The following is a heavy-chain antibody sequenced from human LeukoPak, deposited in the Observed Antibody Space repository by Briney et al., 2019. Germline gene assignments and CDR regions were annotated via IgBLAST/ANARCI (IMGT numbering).Heavy chain of an antibody. Sequence: SETLSLTCTVSGGSISSSSYYWGWIRQPPGKGLEWIGSIYYSGSTYYNPSLKSRVTISVDTSKNQFSLKLSSVTAADTAVYYCTRHAASGGSGVDYWGQGILVTVSS. V-gene: IGHV4-39*07. CDR3: TRHAASGGSGVDY. CDR2: IYYSGST. D-gene: IGHD3-10*01. J-gene: IGHJ4*02. CDR1: GGSISSSSYY.